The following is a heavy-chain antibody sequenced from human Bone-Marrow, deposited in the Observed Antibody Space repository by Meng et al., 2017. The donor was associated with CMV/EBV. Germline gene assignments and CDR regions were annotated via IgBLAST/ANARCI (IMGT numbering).Heavy chain of an antibody. V-gene: IGHV3-11*01. D-gene: IGHD3-22*01. CDR3: ASQYYYDSSGYYYAVDY. CDR2: ISSSGSTI. Sequence: FTFSGYDMSWIRQAPGKGLEWVSYISSSGSTIYYADSVKGQFTISRDNAKNSLYLQMNSLRAEDTAVYYCASQYYYDSSGYYYAVDYWGQGTLVTVSS. CDR1: FTFSGYD. J-gene: IGHJ4*02.